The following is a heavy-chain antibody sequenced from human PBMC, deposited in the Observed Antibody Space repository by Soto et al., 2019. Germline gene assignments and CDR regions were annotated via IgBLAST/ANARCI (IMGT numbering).Heavy chain of an antibody. J-gene: IGHJ5*02. Sequence: SETLSLSCVVSGGTVASSHWLSWVRQSPSRGLEWIGNVYHTGDTNFNPSLQSRVTFSVDKSNNQFSLRLTSLTAADTAVYFCAREIVTAGGNNYFDPWGPGTLVTVSS. D-gene: IGHD2-21*02. CDR1: GGTVASSHW. V-gene: IGHV4-4*02. CDR2: VYHTGDT. CDR3: AREIVTAGGNNYFDP.